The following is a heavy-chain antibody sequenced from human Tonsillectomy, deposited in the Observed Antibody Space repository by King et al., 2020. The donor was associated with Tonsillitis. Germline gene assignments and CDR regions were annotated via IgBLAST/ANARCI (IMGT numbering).Heavy chain of an antibody. D-gene: IGHD1-26*01. CDR2: ISGSGGNT. Sequence: VQLVESGGGLVQPGGSLRLSCAASGFTFSSYAMNWVRQAPGKGLEWVSGISGSGGNTYYADSVKDRFTISRDNSKNTLYLQMNSLRAEDTAVYYCAKGAPGIGGAGSGAFDYWGQGTLVTVSS. CDR1: GFTFSSYA. V-gene: IGHV3-23*04. CDR3: AKGAPGIGGAGSGAFDY. J-gene: IGHJ4*02.